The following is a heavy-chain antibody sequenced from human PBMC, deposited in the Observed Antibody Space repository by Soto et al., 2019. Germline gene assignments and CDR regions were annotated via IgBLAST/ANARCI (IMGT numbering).Heavy chain of an antibody. CDR1: GFSFTRYT. V-gene: IGHV3-21*01. CDR3: ARDRGSIAAAGVYYYYYGMDV. D-gene: IGHD6-13*01. J-gene: IGHJ6*02. Sequence: GGSRTLDCAASGFSFTRYTMNWVSQAPGKGLEWVSSISSSSSYIYYADSVKGRFTISRDNAKNSLYLQMNSLRAEDTAVYYCARDRGSIAAAGVYYYYYGMDVWGQGTTVTVSS. CDR2: ISSSSSYI.